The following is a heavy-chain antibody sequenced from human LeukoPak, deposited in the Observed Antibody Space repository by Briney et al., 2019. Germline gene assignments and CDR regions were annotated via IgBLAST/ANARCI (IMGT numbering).Heavy chain of an antibody. Sequence: SETLSLTCTVSGGSISSYYWSWIRQPAGKGLEWTGRIYISGSTNYNPSLESRVTMSVDTSKNQFSLKLSSVTAADTAVYYCARDMPVYDLWSGYYGFEYWGQGTLVTVSS. D-gene: IGHD3-3*01. CDR3: ARDMPVYDLWSGYYGFEY. CDR1: GGSISSYY. V-gene: IGHV4-4*07. J-gene: IGHJ4*02. CDR2: IYISGST.